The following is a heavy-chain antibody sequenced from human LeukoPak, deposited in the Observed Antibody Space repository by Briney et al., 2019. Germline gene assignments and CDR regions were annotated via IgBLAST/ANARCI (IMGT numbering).Heavy chain of an antibody. CDR1: GGTFSSYA. CDR3: ARDHHIWFGELQY. V-gene: IGHV1-69*06. D-gene: IGHD3-10*01. Sequence: GASVKVSCKASGGTFSSYAISWVRQAPGQGLEWMGGIIPIFGTANYAQKFQGRVTITADKSTSTAYMELSSLRSEDTAVYYCARDHHIWFGELQYWGQGTLVTVSS. J-gene: IGHJ4*02. CDR2: IIPIFGTA.